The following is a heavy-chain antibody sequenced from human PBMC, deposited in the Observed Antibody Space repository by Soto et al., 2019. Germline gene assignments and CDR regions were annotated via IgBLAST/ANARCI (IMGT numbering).Heavy chain of an antibody. Sequence: GGSLRLSCTASGFTFSNYAMSWVRQAPGMGLEWVSTISDSGVNTFFGDSMKDRFTISRDNSKSTVYLQLNTVRAEDTAIYYCARAIGADFFDYWGQGTLVTISS. CDR3: ARAIGADFFDY. CDR2: ISDSGVNT. D-gene: IGHD6-25*01. J-gene: IGHJ4*02. CDR1: GFTFSNYA. V-gene: IGHV3-23*01.